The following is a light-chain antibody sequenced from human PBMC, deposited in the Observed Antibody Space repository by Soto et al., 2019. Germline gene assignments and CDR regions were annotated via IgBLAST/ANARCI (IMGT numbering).Light chain of an antibody. CDR3: QQSYSTTWT. V-gene: IGKV1-5*01. Sequence: DIQMTQSPSTLTASVGARVTITCRASQSISNWLAWYQQKPGKAPTLLIYDVSRLESGVPSRFSGSGSETDFTLTISSLQPEDFANYSCQQSYSTTWTVGQGTKVDIK. J-gene: IGKJ1*01. CDR1: QSISNW. CDR2: DVS.